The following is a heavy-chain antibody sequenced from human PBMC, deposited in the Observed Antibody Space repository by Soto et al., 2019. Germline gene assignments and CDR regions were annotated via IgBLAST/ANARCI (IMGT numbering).Heavy chain of an antibody. CDR2: INHSGST. CDR1: GGSFNSNY. Sequence: SETLSLTCAVSGGSFNSNYWTWVRQPPGKGLEWIGEINHSGSTNYNPSLKRRVTISVDTSKNQFSLNLSSVTAADTAVYYCLSARFDYWGQGTLVTVSS. CDR3: LSARFDY. J-gene: IGHJ4*02. V-gene: IGHV4-34*01. D-gene: IGHD6-19*01.